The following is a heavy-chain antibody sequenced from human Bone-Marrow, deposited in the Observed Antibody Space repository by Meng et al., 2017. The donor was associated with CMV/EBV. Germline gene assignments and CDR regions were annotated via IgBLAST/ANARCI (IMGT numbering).Heavy chain of an antibody. Sequence: SVKVSCKASGGTFSSYAISWVRQAPGQWLEWMGGIIPIFGTANYAQKFQGRVTITTDESTSTAYMELSSLRSEDTAVYYCARSSAGVVYANAADIVVVPAAIAGYYYYYYGMDVWGQGTTVTVSS. CDR1: GGTFSSYA. V-gene: IGHV1-69*05. J-gene: IGHJ6*02. CDR3: ARSSAGVVYANAADIVVVPAAIAGYYYYYYGMDV. D-gene: IGHD2-2*01. CDR2: IIPIFGTA.